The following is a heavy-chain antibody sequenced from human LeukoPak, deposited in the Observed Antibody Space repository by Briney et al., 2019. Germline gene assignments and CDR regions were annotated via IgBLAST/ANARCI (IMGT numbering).Heavy chain of an antibody. CDR2: ISAYNGNT. CDR3: ARDYYYYYYMDV. J-gene: IGHJ6*03. Sequence: ASVKVSCKASGYTFTSYGVSWVRQAPGQGLEWMGWISAYNGNTNYAQKLQGRVTTTTDTSTSTAYMELRSLRSDDTAVYYCARDYYYYYYMDVWGKGTTVTVSS. V-gene: IGHV1-18*01. CDR1: GYTFTSYG.